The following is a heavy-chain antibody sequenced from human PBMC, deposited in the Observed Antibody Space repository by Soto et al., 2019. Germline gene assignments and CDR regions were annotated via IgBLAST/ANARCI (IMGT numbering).Heavy chain of an antibody. J-gene: IGHJ4*02. V-gene: IGHV3-73*01. CDR1: GFTFSASA. Sequence: PGGSLRLSCAASGFTFSASAMHWVRQASGKGLEWVGRIRSNGRTAYAVSMQGRFTISRDDSKKTAYLQLNSLKTDDTAVYYCARLDCSGGSCYPYYFEHWGQGALVTVSS. CDR2: IRSNGRT. D-gene: IGHD2-15*01. CDR3: ARLDCSGGSCYPYYFEH.